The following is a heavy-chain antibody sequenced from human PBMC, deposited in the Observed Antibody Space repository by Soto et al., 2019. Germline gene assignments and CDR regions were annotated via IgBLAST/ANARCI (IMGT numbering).Heavy chain of an antibody. D-gene: IGHD3-3*01. CDR3: ARGATIVGLVSWWFVP. J-gene: IGHJ5*02. V-gene: IGHV1-2*04. Sequence: QVQLVQSGAEVKKPGASVKVSCKASGYTFTGYYMHWVRQAPRQGLDWMGWINPNSGGTNYAQKFQGWFTMTRDTSIRTADMELSRLRSDVTCVYYGARGATIVGLVSWWFVPWGQGTLVTVSS. CDR2: INPNSGGT. CDR1: GYTFTGYY.